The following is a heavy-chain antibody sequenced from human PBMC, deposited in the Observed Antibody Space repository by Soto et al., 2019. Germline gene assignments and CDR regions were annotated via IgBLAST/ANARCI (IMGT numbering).Heavy chain of an antibody. D-gene: IGHD3-3*01. CDR3: ARGFTIFGVIYGMDV. CDR2: IIPIFGTA. Sequence: QVQLVQSGAEVKKPGSSVKVSCKASGGTFSSYAISWVRQAPGQGLEWMGGIIPIFGTANYAQKFQGRVTIIADESXTTDYMELSSLRSEDTAVYYCARGFTIFGVIYGMDVWGQGTTVTVSS. J-gene: IGHJ6*02. CDR1: GGTFSSYA. V-gene: IGHV1-69*12.